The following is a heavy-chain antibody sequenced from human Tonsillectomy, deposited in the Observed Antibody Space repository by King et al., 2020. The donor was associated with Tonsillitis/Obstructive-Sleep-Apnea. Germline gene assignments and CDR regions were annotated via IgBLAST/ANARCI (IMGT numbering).Heavy chain of an antibody. D-gene: IGHD4-17*01. V-gene: IGHV2-70*15. Sequence: HVTLKESGPALVKPTQTLTLTCTFSGFSLSTSGMCVSWIRQPPGKALEWLARIDWDDDKYYSTSLKTRLTISKDTSKNQVVLTMTNMDPLYTATYYCARSHDYVYYPEAFDILGQGTMVTVST. CDR1: GFSLSTSGMC. CDR2: IDWDDDK. J-gene: IGHJ3*02. CDR3: ARSHDYVYYPEAFDI.